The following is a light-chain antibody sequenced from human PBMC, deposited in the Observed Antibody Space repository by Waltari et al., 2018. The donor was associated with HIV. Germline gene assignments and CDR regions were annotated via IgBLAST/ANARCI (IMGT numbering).Light chain of an antibody. CDR2: DVS. Sequence: QSALTQPASVSGSPGQSIPTPSTGSSSDVGGSNYVSWYQQHPGKAPKLMIYDVSNRPAGVSNRFSGSKSGNTASLTISGLQAEDEADYYCSSYTSSSTLVFGGGTKLTVL. CDR1: SSDVGGSNY. V-gene: IGLV2-14*01. J-gene: IGLJ2*01. CDR3: SSYTSSSTLV.